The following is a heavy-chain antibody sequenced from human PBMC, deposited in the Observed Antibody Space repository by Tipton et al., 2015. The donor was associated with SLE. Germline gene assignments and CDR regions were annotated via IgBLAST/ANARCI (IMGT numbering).Heavy chain of an antibody. CDR3: AREGSSHWFDP. J-gene: IGHJ5*02. CDR2: IYFSGTT. CDR1: GGSINRGYY. V-gene: IGHV4-31*03. Sequence: LSLTCTVSGGSINRGYYWTWLRQHPGKGPEWIGNIYFSGTTSYNPSLKSRLTISLEKSQNQFSLKLSSVTAADTAVYYCAREGSSHWFDPWGQGTLVTVSS.